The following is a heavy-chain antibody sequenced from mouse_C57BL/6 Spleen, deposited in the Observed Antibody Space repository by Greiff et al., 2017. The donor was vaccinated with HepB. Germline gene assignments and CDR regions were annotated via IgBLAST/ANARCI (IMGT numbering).Heavy chain of an antibody. CDR2: ISSGSSTI. CDR3: AREYGLYYAMDY. Sequence: EVKLVESGGGLVKPGGSLKLSCAASGFTFSDYGMHWVRQAPEKGLEWVAYISSGSSTIYYADTVKGRFTISRDNAKNTLFLQMTSLRSEDTAMYYCAREYGLYYAMDYWGQGTSVTVSS. J-gene: IGHJ4*01. V-gene: IGHV5-17*01. D-gene: IGHD1-1*01. CDR1: GFTFSDYG.